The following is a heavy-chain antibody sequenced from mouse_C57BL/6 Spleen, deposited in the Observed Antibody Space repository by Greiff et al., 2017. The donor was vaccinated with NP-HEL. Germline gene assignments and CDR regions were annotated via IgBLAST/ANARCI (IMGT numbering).Heavy chain of an antibody. D-gene: IGHD1-1*01. V-gene: IGHV1-63*01. CDR2: IYPGGGYT. J-gene: IGHJ1*03. Sequence: QVQLQQSGAELVRPGTSVKMSCKASGYTFTNYWIGWAKQRPGHGLEWIGDIYPGGGYTNYNEKFKGKATLTADKSSSTAYMQFSSLTSEDSAIYYCARRYYYGSSSNWYFDVWGTGTTVTVSS. CDR3: ARRYYYGSSSNWYFDV. CDR1: GYTFTNYW.